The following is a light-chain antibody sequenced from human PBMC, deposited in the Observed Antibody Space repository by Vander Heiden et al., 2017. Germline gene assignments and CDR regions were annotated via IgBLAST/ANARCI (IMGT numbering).Light chain of an antibody. V-gene: IGLV2-14*03. CDR2: DVT. Sequence: IIISCTGTSSDIGFYNYVSWYQHHPGKGPKLIIYDVTHRPSRVSNRFSGSKSGNTASLTISGLQAEDEADYYCNSYTTSRTYVFGSGTKVTVL. CDR1: SSDIGFYNY. CDR3: NSYTTSRTYV. J-gene: IGLJ1*01.